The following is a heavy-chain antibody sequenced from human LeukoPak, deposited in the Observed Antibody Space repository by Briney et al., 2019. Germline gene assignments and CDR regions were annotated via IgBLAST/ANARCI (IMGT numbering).Heavy chain of an antibody. Sequence: SETLSLTCTVSGGSISSYYWGWIRQPPGKGLEWIGSIYHSGSTYYNPSLKSRVTISVDTSKNQFSLKLSSVTAADTAVYYCARDKVTVTKRSNWFDPWGQGTLVTVSS. CDR2: IYHSGST. CDR3: ARDKVTVTKRSNWFDP. CDR1: GGSISSYY. J-gene: IGHJ5*02. V-gene: IGHV4-38-2*02. D-gene: IGHD4-17*01.